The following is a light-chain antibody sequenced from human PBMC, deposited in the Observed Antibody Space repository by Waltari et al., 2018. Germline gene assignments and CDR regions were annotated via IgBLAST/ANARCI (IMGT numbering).Light chain of an antibody. CDR2: AAS. J-gene: IGKJ3*01. CDR3: QESYSTLSFV. V-gene: IGKV1-39*01. Sequence: DIQMAQSPSSLSASVGDTVTITCRASQSITTSLNWYQQRPGQAPRLLIYAASSLPGGVPSRFSGSGSGTDFTLTINGLQPEDVATYYCQESYSTLSFVFGPGTRVDVK. CDR1: QSITTS.